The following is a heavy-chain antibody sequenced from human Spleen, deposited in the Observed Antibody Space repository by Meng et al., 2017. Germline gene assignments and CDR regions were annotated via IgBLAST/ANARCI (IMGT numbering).Heavy chain of an antibody. CDR2: INPYSGGT. D-gene: IGHD2-2*01. CDR3: AILVDATERDY. Sequence: ASVKVSCKASGYTFTGFYIHWVRQAPGQGLEWMGRINPYSGGTNYAQKFQGRVTMTRETSISTAYMEPSRLRSDDTAVYYCAILVDATERDYWGQGTLVTVSS. J-gene: IGHJ4*02. V-gene: IGHV1-2*06. CDR1: GYTFTGFY.